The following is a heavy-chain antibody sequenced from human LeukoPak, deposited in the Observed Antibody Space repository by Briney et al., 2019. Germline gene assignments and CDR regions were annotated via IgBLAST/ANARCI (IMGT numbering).Heavy chain of an antibody. CDR3: ARTRRYSSSWLPPPVAGTRYFDY. Sequence: ASVKVSCKASGGTFSSYAISWVRQAPGQGLEWMGGIIPIFGTANYAQKFQGRVTITADESTSTAYMELSSLRSEDTAVYYCARTRRYSSSWLPPPVAGTRYFDYWGQGTLVTVSS. V-gene: IGHV1-69*13. J-gene: IGHJ4*02. CDR1: GGTFSSYA. D-gene: IGHD6-13*01. CDR2: IIPIFGTA.